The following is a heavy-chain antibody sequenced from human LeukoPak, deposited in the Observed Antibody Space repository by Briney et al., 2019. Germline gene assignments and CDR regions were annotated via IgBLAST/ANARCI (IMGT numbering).Heavy chain of an antibody. CDR3: AREAYDVLTSDWFDP. CDR1: GYTFTSYY. D-gene: IGHD3-9*01. Sequence: ASVKVSCKASGYTFTSYYMHWVRQAPGQGLEWMGIINPSGGSTSYAQKFQGRVTMTRDMSTSTVYMELSSLRSEDTAMYYCAREAYDVLTSDWFDPWGQGTLVTVSS. CDR2: INPSGGST. J-gene: IGHJ5*02. V-gene: IGHV1-46*01.